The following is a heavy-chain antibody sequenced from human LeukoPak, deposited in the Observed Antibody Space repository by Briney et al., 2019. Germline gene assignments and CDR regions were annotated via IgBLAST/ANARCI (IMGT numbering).Heavy chain of an antibody. CDR3: ASPILDYGDYDHYYYYGMDV. J-gene: IGHJ6*02. V-gene: IGHV1-69*04. CDR2: IIPILGIA. Sequence: SVKVSCKASGGTFSSYAISWVRQAPGQGLEWMGRIIPILGIANYAQKFQGRVTITADKSTSIAYMELSSLRSEDTAVYYCASPILDYGDYDHYYYYGMDVWGQGTTVTVSS. CDR1: GGTFSSYA. D-gene: IGHD4-17*01.